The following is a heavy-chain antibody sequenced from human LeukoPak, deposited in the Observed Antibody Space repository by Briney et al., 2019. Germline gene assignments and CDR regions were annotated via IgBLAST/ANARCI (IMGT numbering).Heavy chain of an antibody. CDR3: ARVLGWLVRSGYFDY. Sequence: PSQTLSLTCTVSGGSISSGGYYWSWIRQHPGKGLEWIGYIYYSGSTYYNPSLKSRVTISVDTSKNQFSLKLSSVTTADTAVYYCARVLGWLVRSGYFDYWGQGTLVTVSS. D-gene: IGHD6-19*01. V-gene: IGHV4-31*03. CDR2: IYYSGST. CDR1: GGSISSGGYY. J-gene: IGHJ4*02.